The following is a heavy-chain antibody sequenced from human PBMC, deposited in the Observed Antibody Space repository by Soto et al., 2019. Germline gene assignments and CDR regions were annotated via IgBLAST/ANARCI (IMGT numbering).Heavy chain of an antibody. J-gene: IGHJ4*02. D-gene: IGHD6-19*01. Sequence: GSLRLSCAVSGFTFSSYGMHWVRQAPGKGLEWVAVISYDGSNKYYADSVKGRFTISRDNSKNTLYLQMNSLRAEDTAVYYCARDLAVAGTYWGQGTLVTVSS. CDR1: GFTFSSYG. V-gene: IGHV3-30*03. CDR2: ISYDGSNK. CDR3: ARDLAVAGTY.